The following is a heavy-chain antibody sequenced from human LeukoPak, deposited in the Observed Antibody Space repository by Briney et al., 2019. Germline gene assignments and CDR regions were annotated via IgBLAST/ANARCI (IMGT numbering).Heavy chain of an antibody. J-gene: IGHJ6*02. D-gene: IGHD3-22*01. Sequence: GASVKVSCTASGGTFSSYAISWVRQAPGQGLEWMGRIIPILGIANYAQKFQGRVTITADKSTSTAYMELSSLRSEDTAVYYCARNYDTLAILGYYYGMDVWGQGTTVTVSS. V-gene: IGHV1-69*04. CDR3: ARNYDTLAILGYYYGMDV. CDR2: IIPILGIA. CDR1: GGTFSSYA.